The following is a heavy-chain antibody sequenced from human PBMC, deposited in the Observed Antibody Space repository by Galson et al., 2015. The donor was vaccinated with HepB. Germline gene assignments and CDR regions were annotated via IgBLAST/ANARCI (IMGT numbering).Heavy chain of an antibody. D-gene: IGHD5-18*01. CDR2: ISSSSSYT. V-gene: IGHV3-11*06. Sequence: SLRLSCAASGFTFSDYYMSWIRQAPGKGLEWVSYISSSSSYTNYADSVKGRFTISRDNAKNSLYLQMNSLRAEDTAVYYCARVLRGGRYSYGLDYWGQGTLVTVSS. CDR3: ARVLRGGRYSYGLDY. J-gene: IGHJ4*02. CDR1: GFTFSDYY.